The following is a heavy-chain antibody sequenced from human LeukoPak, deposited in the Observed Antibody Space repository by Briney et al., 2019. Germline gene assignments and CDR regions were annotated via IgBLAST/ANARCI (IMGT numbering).Heavy chain of an antibody. J-gene: IGHJ4*02. V-gene: IGHV4-39*01. CDR3: ASAGSYSVDY. CDR1: GGSISSSSCY. CDR2: TYYRGSS. D-gene: IGHD1-26*01. Sequence: SETLSLTCTVSGGSISSSSCYWGWIRQPPGKGLEWIGSTYYRGSSYYNPSLKSRVTISVDTSKNQFSLKLSSVTAADTAVYYCASAGSYSVDYWGQGTLVTVSS.